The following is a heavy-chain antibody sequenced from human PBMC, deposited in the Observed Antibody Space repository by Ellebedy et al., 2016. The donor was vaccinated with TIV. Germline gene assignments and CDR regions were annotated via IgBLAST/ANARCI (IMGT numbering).Heavy chain of an antibody. CDR1: GGSISYYY. CDR3: ARDLTDYGDYVGSDS. Sequence: MPSETLSLTCAVSGGSISYYYWTWIRQPPGKGLEWIGYIYYSGSAYYNPSLTSRVTMSIDTSKNQFSLKLRSVTAADTAVYYCARDLTDYGDYVGSDSWGQGTLVTVSS. J-gene: IGHJ5*01. CDR2: IYYSGSA. D-gene: IGHD4-17*01. V-gene: IGHV4-59*01.